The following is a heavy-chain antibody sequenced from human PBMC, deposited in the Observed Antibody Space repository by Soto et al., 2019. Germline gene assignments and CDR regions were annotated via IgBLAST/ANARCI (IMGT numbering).Heavy chain of an antibody. CDR2: IYYSGST. J-gene: IGHJ2*01. Sequence: QVQLQESGPGLVKPSETLSLTCTVSGGSISSYYWSWIRQPPGKGLEWIGYIYYSGSTNYNPSLMSRVTITVXTXQXXSSLKLSSVTAADTAVYYCARRRYSSSWYEWYFDLWGRGTLVTVSS. CDR1: GGSISSYY. D-gene: IGHD6-13*01. V-gene: IGHV4-59*01. CDR3: ARRRYSSSWYEWYFDL.